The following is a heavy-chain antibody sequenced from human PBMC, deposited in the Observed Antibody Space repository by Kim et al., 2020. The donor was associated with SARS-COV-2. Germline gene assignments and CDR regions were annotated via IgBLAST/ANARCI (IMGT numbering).Heavy chain of an antibody. CDR3: AREVRDGYNFLRGGLDY. Sequence: LKSRVTISVDTSKNQFSLKLSSVTAADTAVYYCAREVRDGYNFLRGGLDYWGQGTLVTVSS. D-gene: IGHD5-12*01. V-gene: IGHV4-59*01. J-gene: IGHJ4*02.